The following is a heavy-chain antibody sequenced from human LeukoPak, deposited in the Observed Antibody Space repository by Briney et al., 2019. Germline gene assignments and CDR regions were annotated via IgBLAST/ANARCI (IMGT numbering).Heavy chain of an antibody. Sequence: SETLSLTCTVSGGSISRSSYYWGWVRQPPGKGLEWIGSIYYSGSTYYNPSLKSRVTISVDTSKNQFSLKLSSVTAADTAVYYCARVGIFGSGSYYGDYWGQGTLVTVSS. CDR1: GGSISRSSYY. CDR2: IYYSGST. CDR3: ARVGIFGSGSYYGDY. J-gene: IGHJ4*02. D-gene: IGHD3-10*01. V-gene: IGHV4-39*07.